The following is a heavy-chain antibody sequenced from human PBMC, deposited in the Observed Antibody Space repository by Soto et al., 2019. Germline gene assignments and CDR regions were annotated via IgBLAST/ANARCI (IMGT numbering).Heavy chain of an antibody. J-gene: IGHJ2*01. CDR1: GFTFSSYA. V-gene: IGHV3-23*01. Sequence: EVQLLESGGGLVQPGGSLRLSCAASGFTFSSYAMSWVRQAPGKGLEWVSAISGSGGSTYYADSVKGRFTISRDNSKNTLYLQMNSLRAEDTDVYYCAKKPAAEHWYFELWGRGTLVTVSS. D-gene: IGHD6-13*01. CDR2: ISGSGGST. CDR3: AKKPAAEHWYFEL.